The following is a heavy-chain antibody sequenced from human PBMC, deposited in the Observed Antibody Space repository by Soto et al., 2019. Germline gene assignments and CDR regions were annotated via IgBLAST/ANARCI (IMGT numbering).Heavy chain of an antibody. Sequence: VQLQESGPGLVKPSETLSLTCTVSGGSISDYYWSWIRQPPGKGLEWIGYIYYSGTTNYNPSLKSRVTISVDTSKNQFSLKLSSVTAADTAVYYCARETRDGDYKIVEAFDIWGQGTRVTVSS. D-gene: IGHD4-17*01. V-gene: IGHV4-59*01. J-gene: IGHJ3*02. CDR2: IYYSGTT. CDR1: GGSISDYY. CDR3: ARETRDGDYKIVEAFDI.